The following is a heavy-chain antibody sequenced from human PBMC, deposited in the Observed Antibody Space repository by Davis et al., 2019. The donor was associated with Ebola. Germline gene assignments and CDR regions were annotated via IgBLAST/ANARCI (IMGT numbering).Heavy chain of an antibody. V-gene: IGHV2-70*04. CDR3: ARIIAAAGTGFDY. Sequence: SGPTLVKPTQTLTLTCTFSGFSLSTRGMRVSWIRQPPGKALEWLARLDWDDDKFYSTSLKTRLTISKDTSKNQVVLTMTNMDPVDTATYYCARIIAAAGTGFDYWGQGTLVTVSS. CDR2: LDWDDDK. D-gene: IGHD6-13*01. CDR1: GFSLSTRGMR. J-gene: IGHJ4*02.